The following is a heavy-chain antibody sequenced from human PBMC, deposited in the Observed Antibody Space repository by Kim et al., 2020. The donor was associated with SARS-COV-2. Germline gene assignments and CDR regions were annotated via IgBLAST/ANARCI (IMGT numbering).Heavy chain of an antibody. J-gene: IGHJ6*02. CDR2: INAGNGNT. CDR1: GYTFTSYA. V-gene: IGHV1-3*01. D-gene: IGHD3-3*01. CDR3: ARGRFLEWLLFFGKLRETRYGMDV. Sequence: ASVKVSCKASGYTFTSYAMHWVRQAPGQGLEWMGWINAGNGNTKYSQKFQGRVTITRDTSASTAYMELSSLRSEDTAVYYCARGRFLEWLLFFGKLRETRYGMDVWGQGTTVTVSS.